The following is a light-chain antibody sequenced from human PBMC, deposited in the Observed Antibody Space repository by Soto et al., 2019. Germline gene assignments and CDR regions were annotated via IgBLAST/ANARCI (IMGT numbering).Light chain of an antibody. Sequence: VGARVTITCRASQDVSDYLAWYQHAPGKAPTLLIYAAYTLQSGVPSRFSGSGSGTEFSLTITSLQPEDFATDYGEYLNDAPTITVGHGAPRE. J-gene: IGKJ5*01. CDR2: AAY. CDR3: EYLNDAPTIT. CDR1: QDVSDY. V-gene: IGKV1-9*01.